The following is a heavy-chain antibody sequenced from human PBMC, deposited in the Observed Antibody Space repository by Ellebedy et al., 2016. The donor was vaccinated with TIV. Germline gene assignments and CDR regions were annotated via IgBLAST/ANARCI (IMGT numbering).Heavy chain of an antibody. Sequence: SETLSLTCTVSGGSVTTNEYYWSWIRQPPGKGLEWIGYIYYSGSTYYNPSLKSRVTISVDTSKNQFSLKLSSVTAADTAVYYCARGGGVTIFGVVIISDAFDIWGQGTMVTVSS. D-gene: IGHD3-3*01. J-gene: IGHJ3*02. V-gene: IGHV4-30-4*01. CDR3: ARGGGVTIFGVVIISDAFDI. CDR2: IYYSGST. CDR1: GGSVTTNEYY.